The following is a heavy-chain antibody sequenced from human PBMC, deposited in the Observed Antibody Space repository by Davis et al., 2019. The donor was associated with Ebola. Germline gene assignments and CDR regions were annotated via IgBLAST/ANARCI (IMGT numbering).Heavy chain of an antibody. Sequence: GESLKISCAASGFTFSNAWMSWVRQAPGKGLEWVGRINSKTDGGTTDYAAPVKGRFTISRNDSKNTLYLQMNSLKTEDTAVYYCTTGQYSGSRGYWGQGTLVTVSS. D-gene: IGHD1-26*01. CDR1: GFTFSNAW. V-gene: IGHV3-15*01. CDR2: INSKTDGGTT. CDR3: TTGQYSGSRGY. J-gene: IGHJ4*02.